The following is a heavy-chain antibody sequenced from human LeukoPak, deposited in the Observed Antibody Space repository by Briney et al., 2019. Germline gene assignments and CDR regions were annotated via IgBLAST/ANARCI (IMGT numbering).Heavy chain of an antibody. D-gene: IGHD2-2*01. Sequence: PSETLSLTCTVSGGSISSYYWSWIRQPPGKGLEWIGEINHSGSTNYNPSLKSRVTISVDTSKNQFSLKLSSVTAADTAVYYCAREASPIDYWGQGTLVTVSS. J-gene: IGHJ4*02. CDR2: INHSGST. V-gene: IGHV4-34*01. CDR1: GGSISSYY. CDR3: AREASPIDY.